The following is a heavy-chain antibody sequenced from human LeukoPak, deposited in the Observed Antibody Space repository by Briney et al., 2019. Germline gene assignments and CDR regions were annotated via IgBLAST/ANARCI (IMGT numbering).Heavy chain of an antibody. Sequence: PSETLSLTCTVSGGSISSYHWSWIRQPAGKGLEWIGRIYTSGSTNYNPSLKSRVTMSVDTSKNQFSLKLSSVTAADTAVYYCARVRMTTVTAFDYWGQGTLVTVSS. D-gene: IGHD4-4*01. CDR1: GGSISSYH. J-gene: IGHJ4*02. CDR2: IYTSGST. CDR3: ARVRMTTVTAFDY. V-gene: IGHV4-4*07.